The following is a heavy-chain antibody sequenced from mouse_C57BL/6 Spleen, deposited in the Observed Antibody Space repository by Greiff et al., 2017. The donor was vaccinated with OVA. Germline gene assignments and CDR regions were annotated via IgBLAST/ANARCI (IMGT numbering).Heavy chain of an antibody. Sequence: QVQLQQSGAELVKPGASVKLSCKASGYTFTEYTIHWVKQRSGQGLEWIGWFYPGSGSTKYNEKFKDKATLTADKSSSTVYMELSRLTSEDSAVYVCARDEEVHGYDEAYYAMDYWGQGTSVTVSS. CDR2: FYPGSGST. V-gene: IGHV1-62-2*01. CDR3: ARDEEVHGYDEAYYAMDY. J-gene: IGHJ4*01. CDR1: GYTFTEYT. D-gene: IGHD2-2*01.